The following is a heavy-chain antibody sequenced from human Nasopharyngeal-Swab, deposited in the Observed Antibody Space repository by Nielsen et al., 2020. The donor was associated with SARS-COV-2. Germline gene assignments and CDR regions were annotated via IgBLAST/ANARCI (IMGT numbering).Heavy chain of an antibody. D-gene: IGHD5-18*01. J-gene: IGHJ4*02. CDR1: GFTFSNYA. CDR2: VDYDGVRT. Sequence: GESLKISCAASGFTFSNYAISWVCQAPGQGLEWVSTVDYDGVRTHYADSVEGRFIISRDNSRNTAYLQIKSLRVEDAAVYYCATWMTAHFDYWGQGTLVT. V-gene: IGHV3-23*01. CDR3: ATWMTAHFDY.